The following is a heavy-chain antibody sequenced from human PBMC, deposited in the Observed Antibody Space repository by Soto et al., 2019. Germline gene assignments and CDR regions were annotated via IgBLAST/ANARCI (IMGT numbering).Heavy chain of an antibody. V-gene: IGHV1-69*06. J-gene: IGHJ4*02. Sequence: SVKVSCKVSGSRFSNYVISWVRQAPGHGLEWLGRIIPIFNSTKYAQRFQGRVTITADRSTSTASLELSSLRSDDTAVYYCAREGRGKKAGYNGLVSLGYWGQGTLVTVSS. CDR1: GSRFSNYV. CDR3: AREGRGKKAGYNGLVSLGY. CDR2: IIPIFNST. D-gene: IGHD2-2*02.